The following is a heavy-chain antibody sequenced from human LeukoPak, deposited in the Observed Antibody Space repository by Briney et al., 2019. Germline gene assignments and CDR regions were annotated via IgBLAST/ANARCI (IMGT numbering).Heavy chain of an antibody. J-gene: IGHJ4*02. CDR3: ARGTYGSGSYYPGY. Sequence: SETLSLTCTVSGGSISSGGYYWSWIRQHPGKGLEWIGYIYYSGSTYYNPSLKSRVTISVDTSKNQFSLKLSSVTAADTAVYYCARGTYGSGSYYPGYWGQGTLVTVSS. D-gene: IGHD3-10*01. CDR1: GGSISSGGYY. CDR2: IYYSGST. V-gene: IGHV4-31*03.